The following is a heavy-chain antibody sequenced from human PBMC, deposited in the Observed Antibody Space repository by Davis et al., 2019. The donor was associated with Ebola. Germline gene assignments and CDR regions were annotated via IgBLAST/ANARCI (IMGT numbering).Heavy chain of an antibody. J-gene: IGHJ5*02. V-gene: IGHV4-34*01. Sequence: SETLSLTCAVYGGSFSGYYWSWIRQPPGKGLEWTGEINHSGSTNYKPSLKSRVTISVDTSKNQFSLKLSSVTAADTAVYYCARHCSSTSCSWFDPWGQGTLVTVSS. D-gene: IGHD2-2*01. CDR2: INHSGST. CDR1: GGSFSGYY. CDR3: ARHCSSTSCSWFDP.